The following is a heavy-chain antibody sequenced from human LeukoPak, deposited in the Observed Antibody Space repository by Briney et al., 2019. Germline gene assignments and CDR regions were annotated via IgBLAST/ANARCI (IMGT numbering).Heavy chain of an antibody. CDR3: ASRYCSSTSCYYGY. J-gene: IGHJ4*02. CDR2: INHSGGT. CDR1: GGSFSGYY. D-gene: IGHD2-2*01. V-gene: IGHV4-34*01. Sequence: SETLSLTCAVYGGSFSGYYWSWIRQPPGKGLEWIGEINHSGGTNYNPSLKSRVTISVDTSKNQFSLKLSSVTAADTAVYYCASRYCSSTSCYYGYWGQGTLVTVSS.